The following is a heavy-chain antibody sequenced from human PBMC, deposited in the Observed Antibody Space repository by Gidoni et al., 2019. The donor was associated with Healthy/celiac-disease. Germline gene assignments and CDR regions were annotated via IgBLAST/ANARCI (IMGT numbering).Heavy chain of an antibody. Sequence: QVQLQQWGAGLLKPSETLSLTCAVYGGSFSGYYWSWIRQPPGKGLEWIGEINHSGSTNYNPSLKSRVTISVDTSKNQFSLKLSSVTAADTAVYYCARGGGGYSRDMDVWGKGTTVTVSS. D-gene: IGHD5-12*01. V-gene: IGHV4-34*01. CDR3: ARGGGGYSRDMDV. J-gene: IGHJ6*03. CDR2: INHSGST. CDR1: GGSFSGYY.